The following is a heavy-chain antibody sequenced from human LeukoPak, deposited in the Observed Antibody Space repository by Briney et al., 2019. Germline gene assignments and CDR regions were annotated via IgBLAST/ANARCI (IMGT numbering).Heavy chain of an antibody. CDR3: ARDSDYYGSGSYLA. V-gene: IGHV3-53*01. CDR2: IYSGGST. CDR1: GFTVSSNY. D-gene: IGHD3-10*01. J-gene: IGHJ5*02. Sequence: GGSLRLSCAASGFTVSSNYMSWVRQAPGKGLEWVSVIYSGGSTYYADSVKGRFTISRDNAKNTLYLQMNSLRAEDTAVYYCARDSDYYGSGSYLAWGQGTLVTVSS.